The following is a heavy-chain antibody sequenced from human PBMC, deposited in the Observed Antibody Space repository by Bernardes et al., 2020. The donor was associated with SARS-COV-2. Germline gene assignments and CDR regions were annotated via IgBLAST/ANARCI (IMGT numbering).Heavy chain of an antibody. CDR1: GFTFSKSA. CDR2: IKNNGGRT. CDR3: VRDRCADGERNFFDP. V-gene: IGHV3-64D*06. Sequence: GGSLRLSCSASGFTFSKSAMHWVRQAPGKGLEYVSGIKNNGGRTFYLDSVKGRFTISRDNSDNTVYLEMSSLRSEDTAVYHCVRDRCADGERNFFDPWGQGALVTVSS. D-gene: IGHD1-1*01. J-gene: IGHJ5*02.